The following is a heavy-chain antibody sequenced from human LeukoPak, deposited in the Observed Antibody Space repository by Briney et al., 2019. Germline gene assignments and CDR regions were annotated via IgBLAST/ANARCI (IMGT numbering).Heavy chain of an antibody. Sequence: PGRSLRLSSAASGFIFDDFSMFWVRQVPGKGLEWVSSITWHGRSTAYADSVRGRFTISRDNAKYSLYLQMNSLRPEDTAFYYCTKATTRRVPAATIDSWGQGTLVTVSS. J-gene: IGHJ4*02. D-gene: IGHD6-13*01. CDR3: TKATTRRVPAATIDS. CDR2: ITWHGRST. CDR1: GFIFDDFS. V-gene: IGHV3-9*01.